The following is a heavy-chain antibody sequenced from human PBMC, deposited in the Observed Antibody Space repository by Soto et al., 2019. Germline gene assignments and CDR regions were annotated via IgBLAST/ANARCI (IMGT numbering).Heavy chain of an antibody. D-gene: IGHD3-22*01. J-gene: IGHJ4*02. Sequence: SETLSLTCTVSGGSISSGGYYWSWIRQHPGKGPEWIGYIYYSGSTYYNPSLKSRVTISVDTSKNQFSLKLSSVTAADTAVYYCAGSSGYDFDYWGQGTLVTVSS. CDR3: AGSSGYDFDY. CDR2: IYYSGST. CDR1: GGSISSGGYY. V-gene: IGHV4-31*03.